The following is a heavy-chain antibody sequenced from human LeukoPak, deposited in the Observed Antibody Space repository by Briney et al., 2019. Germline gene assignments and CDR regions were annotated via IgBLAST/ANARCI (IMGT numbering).Heavy chain of an antibody. Sequence: GGSLRLSCAASGFTFSSYWMHWVRQAPGKRLVWVSRINTDGSSTSYADSVKGRFTISRDNSKNTLYLQMNSLRAEDTAVYYCANPIGDAFDIWGQGTMVTVSS. CDR3: ANPIGDAFDI. J-gene: IGHJ3*02. D-gene: IGHD1-14*01. V-gene: IGHV3-74*01. CDR2: INTDGSST. CDR1: GFTFSSYW.